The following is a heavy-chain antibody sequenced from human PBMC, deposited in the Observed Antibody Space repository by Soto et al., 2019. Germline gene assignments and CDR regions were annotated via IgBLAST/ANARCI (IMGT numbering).Heavy chain of an antibody. CDR3: ARGAYGSGSYYRALVFDP. CDR1: GGSISSYY. V-gene: IGHV4-59*01. J-gene: IGHJ5*02. Sequence: SETLSLTCTVSGGSISSYYWSWIRQPPGKGLEWIGYIYYSGSTNYNPSLKSRVTISVDTSKYQFSLKLSSVTAADTAVYYCARGAYGSGSYYRALVFDPWGQGTLVTVPQ. CDR2: IYYSGST. D-gene: IGHD3-10*01.